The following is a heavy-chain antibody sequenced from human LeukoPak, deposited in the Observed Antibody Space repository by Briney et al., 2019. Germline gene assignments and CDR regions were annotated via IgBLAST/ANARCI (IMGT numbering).Heavy chain of an antibody. V-gene: IGHV1-2*02. J-gene: IGHJ4*02. CDR1: GYTFTGYY. CDR2: INPNSGGT. D-gene: IGHD6-19*01. Sequence: ASVKVSCKASGYTFTGYYMHWVRQAPGQGLEWMGWINPNSGGTNYAQKFQGRVTMTRDTSISTAYMELSRLRSDDTAVYYCARDRPGYSSGWYSDYWGQGTLVTVSP. CDR3: ARDRPGYSSGWYSDY.